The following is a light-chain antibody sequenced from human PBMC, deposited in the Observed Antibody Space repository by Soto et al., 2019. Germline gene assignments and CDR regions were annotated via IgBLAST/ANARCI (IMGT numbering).Light chain of an antibody. CDR1: SGDVGGYNY. Sequence: QSALTQPVSVSGSPGQSITISCTGTSGDVGGYNYVSWYQQHPGKAPTLMIYDVSNRPSGVSNRFSGSKSGNTASLTISGLQAEDEADYYCNSYTSSSTYVFGTGTKLTVL. J-gene: IGLJ1*01. V-gene: IGLV2-14*03. CDR2: DVS. CDR3: NSYTSSSTYV.